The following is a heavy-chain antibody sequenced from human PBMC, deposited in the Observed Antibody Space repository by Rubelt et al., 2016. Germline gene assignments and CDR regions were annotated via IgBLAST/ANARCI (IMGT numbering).Heavy chain of an antibody. Sequence: AASGFTFSRNAMNWVRQAPGKGLEWVSIISGSGDSTFYAEFVKGRFTLSRDNSENTVHLQMNSLRVEDTALYYCARWRDAVFPNSRILDYWGQGALVTVSS. CDR2: ISGSGDST. D-gene: IGHD5-24*01. CDR1: GFTFSRNA. V-gene: IGHV3-23*01. J-gene: IGHJ4*02. CDR3: ARWRDAVFPNSRILDY.